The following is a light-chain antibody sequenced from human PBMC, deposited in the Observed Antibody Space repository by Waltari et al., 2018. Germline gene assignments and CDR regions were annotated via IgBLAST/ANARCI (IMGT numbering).Light chain of an antibody. V-gene: IGLV4-69*01. CDR2: VNSDGSH. Sequence: QLVLTQSPSASASLGASVRLTCTLSSGHSSNVIAWHQQQPEKGPRYLMGVNSDGSHSKGDEIPDRFSGSRSGAERYRTSPSLQSEDEADYYCQTGGHGTWVFGGGTKLTVL. CDR1: SGHSSNV. J-gene: IGLJ3*02. CDR3: QTGGHGTWV.